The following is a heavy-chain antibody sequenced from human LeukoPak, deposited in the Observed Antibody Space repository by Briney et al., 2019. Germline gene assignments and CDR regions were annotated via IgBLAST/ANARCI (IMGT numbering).Heavy chain of an antibody. D-gene: IGHD2-15*01. Sequence: SVKVSCKASGYTFTSYAISWVRQAPGQGLEWMGGIIPIFGTANYAQKFQGRVTITTDESTSTAYMELSSLRSEDTAVYYCARGYCSGGSCVRSAFDIWGQGTMVTVSS. CDR3: ARGYCSGGSCVRSAFDI. J-gene: IGHJ3*02. CDR1: GYTFTSYA. CDR2: IIPIFGTA. V-gene: IGHV1-69*05.